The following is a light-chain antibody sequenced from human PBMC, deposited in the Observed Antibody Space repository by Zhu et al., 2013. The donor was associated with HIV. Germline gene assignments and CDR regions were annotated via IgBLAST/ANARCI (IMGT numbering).Light chain of an antibody. J-gene: IGKJ2*01. CDR1: QSILYSSNNKNY. CDR3: QQRSNWPYT. V-gene: IGKV4-1*01. Sequence: DIVMTQSPDSLAVSLGERATINCESSQSILYSSNNKNYLAWYQHKPGQPPKLLFYWASTRESGVPDRFSGSGSGTDFTLTISSLQAEDCALYYCQQRSNWPYTFGQGTKLEIK. CDR2: WAS.